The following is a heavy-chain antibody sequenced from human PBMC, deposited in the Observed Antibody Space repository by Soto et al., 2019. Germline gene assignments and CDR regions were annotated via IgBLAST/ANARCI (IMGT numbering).Heavy chain of an antibody. Sequence: GESLKISCRTSGYKFTSSWIAWVRQMPGKGLEWMGIIFPSDSDTRYSPSFQGQVTISADRSTSTVFLQWASLKASDTAVYFCARKDKSGYLNWFDSWGQGNVV. CDR2: IFPSDSDT. J-gene: IGHJ5*01. V-gene: IGHV5-51*01. CDR3: ARKDKSGYLNWFDS. D-gene: IGHD3-22*01. CDR1: GYKFTSSW.